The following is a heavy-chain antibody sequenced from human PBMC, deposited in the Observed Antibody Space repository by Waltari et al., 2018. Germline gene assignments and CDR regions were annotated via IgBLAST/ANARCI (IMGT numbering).Heavy chain of an antibody. D-gene: IGHD3-10*01. J-gene: IGHJ6*02. CDR1: GGSFSGYF. Sequence: QVQLQQWGAGLLKPSETLSLTCAVYGGSFSGYFWSWIRQSPGKGLEWIGQINRDGRNKFKPALKSRGAMAGDTIKSQISLRLSSVTAADAAVYYCARVGDYHGSGRFGLDVWGQGTRVTVSS. V-gene: IGHV4-34*01. CDR2: INRDGRN. CDR3: ARVGDYHGSGRFGLDV.